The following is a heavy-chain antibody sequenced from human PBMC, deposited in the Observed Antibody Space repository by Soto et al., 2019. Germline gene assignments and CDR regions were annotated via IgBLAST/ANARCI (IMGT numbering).Heavy chain of an antibody. CDR3: ARDTTVTTNYFDY. CDR2: IIPILGIA. V-gene: IGHV1-69*04. D-gene: IGHD4-17*01. J-gene: IGHJ4*02. CDR1: GGSFSSYT. Sequence: ASVKVSWKASGGSFSSYTISWARQAPGQGLEWMGRIIPILGIANYAQKFQGRVTITADKSTSTAYMELSSLRSEDTAVYYCARDTTVTTNYFDYWGQGTLVTVSS.